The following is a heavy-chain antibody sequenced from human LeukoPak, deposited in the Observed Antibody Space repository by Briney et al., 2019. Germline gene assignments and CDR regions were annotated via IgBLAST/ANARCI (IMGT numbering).Heavy chain of an antibody. CDR3: AKTYYDILTGQHWFDP. Sequence: GGSLRLSCAASGFTFSSYAMSWVRQAPGKGLEWVSDISGSGGSTYYADSVKGRFTISRDNSKNTLYLQMNSLRAEDTAVYYCAKTYYDILTGQHWFDPWGQGTLVTVSS. CDR2: ISGSGGST. D-gene: IGHD3-9*01. V-gene: IGHV3-23*01. CDR1: GFTFSSYA. J-gene: IGHJ5*02.